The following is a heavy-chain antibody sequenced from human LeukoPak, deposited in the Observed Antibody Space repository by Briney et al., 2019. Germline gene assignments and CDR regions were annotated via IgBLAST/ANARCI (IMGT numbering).Heavy chain of an antibody. CDR1: GGSISSYY. Sequence: SETLSLTCTVSGGSISSYYWSWIRQPPGKGLEWTGYIYYSGSTNYNPSLKSRVTISVDTSKNQFSLKLSSVTAADTAVYYCARDSSGYYPYNWFDPWGQGTLVTVPS. D-gene: IGHD3-22*01. CDR2: IYYSGST. CDR3: ARDSSGYYPYNWFDP. V-gene: IGHV4-59*01. J-gene: IGHJ5*02.